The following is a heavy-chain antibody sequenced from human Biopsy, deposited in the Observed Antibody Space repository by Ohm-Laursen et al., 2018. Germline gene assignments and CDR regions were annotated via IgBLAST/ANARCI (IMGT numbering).Heavy chain of an antibody. CDR3: AIVRRFAFDI. Sequence: GSSVKVSCKVTGGTFISYDINWVRQAPGQGLEWMGWMNPYSGSTGYAPKFQGRLSLTRNTSTSTGYMELSSLRSEDTALYYCAIVRRFAFDIWGQGTMVTVSS. D-gene: IGHD3-16*02. CDR2: MNPYSGST. V-gene: IGHV1-8*01. J-gene: IGHJ3*02. CDR1: GGTFISYD.